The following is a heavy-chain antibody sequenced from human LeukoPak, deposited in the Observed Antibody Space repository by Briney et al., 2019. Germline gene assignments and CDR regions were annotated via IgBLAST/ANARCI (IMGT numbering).Heavy chain of an antibody. V-gene: IGHV1-2*02. Sequence: ASVKVSCKASGYTFTGYYMHWVRQAPGQGLEWMGWINPNSGGTNYAQKFQGRVTMTRDTSISTAYMELSRLRSDDTAVYYCARGRGYCSGGSCYPGDYYFDYWGQGTLVTVSS. CDR3: ARGRGYCSGGSCYPGDYYFDY. D-gene: IGHD2-15*01. CDR1: GYTFTGYY. CDR2: INPNSGGT. J-gene: IGHJ4*02.